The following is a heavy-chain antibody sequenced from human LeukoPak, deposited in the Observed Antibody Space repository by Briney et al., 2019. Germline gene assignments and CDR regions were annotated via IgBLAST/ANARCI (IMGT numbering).Heavy chain of an antibody. CDR1: GFTFSSYA. D-gene: IGHD6-19*01. V-gene: IGHV3-23*01. CDR3: AKGSSGLYGLLAWFDP. J-gene: IGHJ5*02. CDR2: ISGSGGST. Sequence: PPGGSLRLSCAASGFTFSSYAMSWVRQAPGKGLEWVSAISGSGGSTYYADSVKGRFTISRDNSKNTLYLQMNSLRAEDTGVYYCAKGSSGLYGLLAWFDPWGQGTLVTVSS.